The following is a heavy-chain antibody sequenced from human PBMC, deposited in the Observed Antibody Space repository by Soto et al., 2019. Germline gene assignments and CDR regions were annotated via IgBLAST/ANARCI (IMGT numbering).Heavy chain of an antibody. CDR3: ATQEVGGSYVYTFDP. CDR2: IYYSGST. Sequence: QLHLRESGPGLVKPSETLSLTCTVSGGSITSSSYYWGWIRQPPGKGLEWIGSIYYSGSTYYNPSLKSRVTISVDTSKIQFSRKLSSVTAADTAVYYCATQEVGGSYVYTFDPWGQGTLVTVSS. J-gene: IGHJ5*02. CDR1: GGSITSSSYY. D-gene: IGHD1-26*01. V-gene: IGHV4-39*01.